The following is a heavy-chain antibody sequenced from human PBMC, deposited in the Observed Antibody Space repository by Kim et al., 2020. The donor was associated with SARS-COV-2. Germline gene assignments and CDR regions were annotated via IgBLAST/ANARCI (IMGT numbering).Heavy chain of an antibody. V-gene: IGHV3-21*01. J-gene: IGHJ3*02. Sequence: GGSLRLSCAASGFTFSSYSMNWVRQAPGKGLEWVSSISSSSSYIYYADSVKGRFTISRDNAKNSLYLQMNSLRAEDTAVYYCARDEIAVAGDYDAFDIWGQGTMVTFSS. D-gene: IGHD6-19*01. CDR1: GFTFSSYS. CDR2: ISSSSSYI. CDR3: ARDEIAVAGDYDAFDI.